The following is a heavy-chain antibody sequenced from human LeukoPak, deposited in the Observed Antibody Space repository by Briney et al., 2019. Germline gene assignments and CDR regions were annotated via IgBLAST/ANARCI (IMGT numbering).Heavy chain of an antibody. Sequence: ASVKVSCKASGYTFTSYYMHWVRQAPGQGLGWMGIINPSGGSASYAQKFQGRVTMTRDTSTSTVYMELSSLRSEDTAVYYCAREDCSSTSCRRAFDIWGQGTMVTVSS. CDR2: INPSGGSA. CDR3: AREDCSSTSCRRAFDI. J-gene: IGHJ3*02. D-gene: IGHD2-2*01. V-gene: IGHV1-46*01. CDR1: GYTFTSYY.